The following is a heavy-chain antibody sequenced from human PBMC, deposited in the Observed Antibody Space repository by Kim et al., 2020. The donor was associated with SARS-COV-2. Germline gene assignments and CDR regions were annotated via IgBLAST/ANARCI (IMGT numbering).Heavy chain of an antibody. Sequence: ASVKVSCKASGYTFTSYDINWVRQATGQGLEWMGWMNPNSGNTGYAQKFQGRVTMTRNTSISTAYMELSSLRSEGTAVYYCARYGSGSYWPNYYYYGMDVWGQGTTVTVSS. CDR3: ARYGSGSYWPNYYYYGMDV. V-gene: IGHV1-8*01. CDR1: GYTFTSYD. J-gene: IGHJ6*02. CDR2: MNPNSGNT. D-gene: IGHD3-10*01.